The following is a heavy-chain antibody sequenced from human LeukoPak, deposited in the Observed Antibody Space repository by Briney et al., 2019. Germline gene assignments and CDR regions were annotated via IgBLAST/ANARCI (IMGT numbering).Heavy chain of an antibody. CDR1: GYTFTGYY. CDR2: INPSGGST. Sequence: ASVKVSCKASGYTFTGYYMHWVRQGPGQGLEWMGIINPSGGSTTYAQKIQGRVTLTTDTSTSTVYTELSSLRSDDTSVYYCAREGYGSGRRLGMDVWGQGTTVTVSS. D-gene: IGHD3-10*01. CDR3: AREGYGSGRRLGMDV. V-gene: IGHV1-46*01. J-gene: IGHJ6*02.